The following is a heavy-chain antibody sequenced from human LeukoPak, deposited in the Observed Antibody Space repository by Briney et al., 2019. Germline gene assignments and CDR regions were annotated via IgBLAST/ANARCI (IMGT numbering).Heavy chain of an antibody. D-gene: IGHD5-12*01. Sequence: PLGTLSLTCTVSGGSITSSHWSWVRRSPGKGLEWIAYVHHSGTSSYNPSLARRVTISLATSKSQFSLTLESVTAADTALYYCAGAEINWLRSPGTLYYIHTWRQGTLVTVPS. CDR2: VHHSGTS. CDR1: GGSITSSH. J-gene: IGHJ5*02. CDR3: AGAEINWLRSPGTLYYIHT. V-gene: IGHV4-59*01.